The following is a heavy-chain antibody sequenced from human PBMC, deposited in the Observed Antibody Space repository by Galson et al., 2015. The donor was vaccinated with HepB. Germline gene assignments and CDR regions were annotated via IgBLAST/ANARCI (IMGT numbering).Heavy chain of an antibody. Sequence: SLRLSCAASGFTFSSYAMHWVRQAPGKGLEWVAVISYDGSNKYYADSVKGRFTISRDNSKNTLYLQMNSLRAEDTAVYYCARTQYSSGSAGGYWGQGTLVTVSS. D-gene: IGHD6-19*01. CDR3: ARTQYSSGSAGGY. J-gene: IGHJ4*02. CDR2: ISYDGSNK. V-gene: IGHV3-30*04. CDR1: GFTFSSYA.